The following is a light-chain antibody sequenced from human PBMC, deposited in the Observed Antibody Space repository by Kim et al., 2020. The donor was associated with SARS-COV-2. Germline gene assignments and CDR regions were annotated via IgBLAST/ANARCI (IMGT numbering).Light chain of an antibody. V-gene: IGKV3-20*01. Sequence: GERAARSCRARHSVSGNTLAWDQRKPGQAPRLLIFDGFSRAAGSPDRFSGGGSGTDFTLTISRLGPEDFAVYYCHQYGSSGGTFGQGTKVDIK. CDR3: HQYGSSGGT. CDR2: DGF. CDR1: HSVSGNT. J-gene: IGKJ1*01.